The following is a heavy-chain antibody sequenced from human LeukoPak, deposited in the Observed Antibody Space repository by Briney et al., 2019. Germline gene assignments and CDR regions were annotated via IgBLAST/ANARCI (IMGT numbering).Heavy chain of an antibody. CDR3: ASLGSGSSPIIDFDY. CDR2: IDPSGGGT. D-gene: IGHD3-10*01. J-gene: IGHJ4*02. Sequence: ASVKVSCKASGYTFTAYYMHWVRQAPGQGLEWMGIIDPSGGGTSYAQKFQGRVTLTRDTSTSIVYMELSSLTSEDTAVYYCASLGSGSSPIIDFDYWGQGALVTVCS. V-gene: IGHV1-46*01. CDR1: GYTFTAYY.